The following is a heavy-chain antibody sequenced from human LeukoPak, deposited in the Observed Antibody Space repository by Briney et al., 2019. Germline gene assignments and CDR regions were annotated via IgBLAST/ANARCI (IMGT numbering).Heavy chain of an antibody. CDR1: GGSISSYY. D-gene: IGHD6-13*01. CDR3: ARGGGSSWLSPLDY. Sequence: SETLSLTCTVSGGSISSYYWSWMRQPAGKGLEWIGRIYSGGSTAYNPSLRSRLTVSLDTSKNQFSLKLISVTAADTAVYYCARGGGSSWLSPLDYWGQGALVTVSS. V-gene: IGHV4-4*07. CDR2: IYSGGST. J-gene: IGHJ4*02.